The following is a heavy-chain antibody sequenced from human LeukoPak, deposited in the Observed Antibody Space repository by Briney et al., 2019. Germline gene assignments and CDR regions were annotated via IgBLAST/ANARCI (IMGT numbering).Heavy chain of an antibody. J-gene: IGHJ6*02. CDR2: IWFDGSNK. CDR1: GFPFSSYG. Sequence: GGSLRLSCAASGFPFSSYGMHWVRQAPGKGLEWVALIWFDGSNKYYADSVKGRFTISRDNSKNTLYLQMNSLRAEDTALYYCARDQHYYYYDMDVWGQGTTVTVSS. V-gene: IGHV3-33*01. CDR3: ARDQHYYYYDMDV.